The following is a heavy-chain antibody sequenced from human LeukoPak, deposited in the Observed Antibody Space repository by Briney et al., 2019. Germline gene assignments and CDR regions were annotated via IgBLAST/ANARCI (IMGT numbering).Heavy chain of an antibody. CDR1: GFTFSSYA. J-gene: IGHJ4*02. V-gene: IGHV3-30*18. CDR3: AKYAGAGAYDRHNEFDS. CDR2: VAYDGSNK. Sequence: GGSLRLSYAASGFTFSSYAMNWVRQAPGKGLEWVAVVAYDGSNKYPADSLKGRFTISRDNSKNTLFLEMNSLRPEDTAVYYCAKYAGAGAYDRHNEFDSWGQGTLVTVSS. D-gene: IGHD3-22*01.